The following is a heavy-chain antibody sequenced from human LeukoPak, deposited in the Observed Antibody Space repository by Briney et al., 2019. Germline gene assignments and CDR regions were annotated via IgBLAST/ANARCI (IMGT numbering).Heavy chain of an antibody. CDR2: IYYSGST. CDR3: ATSGGYYGSGSSWYFDY. Sequence: LETLSLTCTVSGGSISSYYWSWIRQPPGKGLEWIGYIYYSGSTNYNPSLKSRVTISVDTSKNQFSLKLSSVTAADTAVYYCATSGGYYGSGSSWYFDYWGQGTLVTVSS. CDR1: GGSISSYY. V-gene: IGHV4-59*01. D-gene: IGHD3-10*01. J-gene: IGHJ4*02.